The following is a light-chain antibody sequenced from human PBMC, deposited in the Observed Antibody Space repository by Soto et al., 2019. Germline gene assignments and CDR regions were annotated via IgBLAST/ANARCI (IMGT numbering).Light chain of an antibody. V-gene: IGKV1-39*01. CDR3: QQSYSTPRD. Sequence: DIQMTQSPSSLSASVGDRVTITCWASQSISNSLNWYQQKPGRAPKLLIYAASSLQSGVPSRFSGSGSGTDFILTISSLQPEDFATYYCQQSYSTPRDFGQGTRLE. CDR1: QSISNS. J-gene: IGKJ5*01. CDR2: AAS.